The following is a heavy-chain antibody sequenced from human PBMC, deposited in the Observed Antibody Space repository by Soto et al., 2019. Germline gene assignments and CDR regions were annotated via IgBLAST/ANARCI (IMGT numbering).Heavy chain of an antibody. CDR2: IYSSGST. D-gene: IGHD5-18*01. J-gene: IGHJ4*02. Sequence: PGGSLRLSCAASGFTFSRFSMTWVRQAPGKGLEWVSFIYSSGSTYYADSVKGRFTISRDNFKNTLYLQMNSLRAEDTAVYYCARGYSYTQPVFDYWGLGTLVTVSS. CDR3: ARGYSYTQPVFDY. CDR1: GFTFSRFS. V-gene: IGHV3-53*01.